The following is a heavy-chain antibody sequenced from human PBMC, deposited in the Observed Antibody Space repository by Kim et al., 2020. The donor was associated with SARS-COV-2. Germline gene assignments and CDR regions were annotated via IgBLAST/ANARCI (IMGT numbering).Heavy chain of an antibody. J-gene: IGHJ6*02. Sequence: GASLQISCKGSGYSFTSYWIGWVRQMPGKGLEWMGIIYPGDSYTRYSPSFQGQVTISADKSISTAYLQWSSLKASDTAMYYCARQPYYDFWSGYYQPYLYYYGMDVWGQGTTVTVSS. CDR2: IYPGDSYT. CDR1: GYSFTSYW. CDR3: ARQPYYDFWSGYYQPYLYYYGMDV. V-gene: IGHV5-51*01. D-gene: IGHD3-3*01.